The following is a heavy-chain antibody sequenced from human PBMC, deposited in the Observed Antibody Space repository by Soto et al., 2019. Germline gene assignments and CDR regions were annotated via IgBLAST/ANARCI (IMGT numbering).Heavy chain of an antibody. J-gene: IGHJ2*01. Sequence: GGSLRLSCAASGFAFSSYEMNWVRQAPGKGLEWVSYISSSGSTIYYADSVKGRFTISRDNAKNSLYLQMNSLRAEDTAVYYCVGVGATGWYFDLWGRGTLVTVSS. CDR2: ISSSGSTI. CDR3: VGVGATGWYFDL. D-gene: IGHD1-26*01. CDR1: GFAFSSYE. V-gene: IGHV3-48*03.